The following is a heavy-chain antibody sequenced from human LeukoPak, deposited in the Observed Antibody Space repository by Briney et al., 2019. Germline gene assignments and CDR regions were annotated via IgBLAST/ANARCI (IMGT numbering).Heavy chain of an antibody. CDR3: AKDRLTSGSYPDAFDI. CDR1: GFTFSTYG. CDR2: IRYDGSDK. D-gene: IGHD1-26*01. V-gene: IGHV3-30*02. J-gene: IGHJ3*02. Sequence: PGGSLTLSCAASGFTFSTYGMHWVRQAPGKGLEWVAFIRYDGSDKYYSYSVKGRFTISRDNSKNTLYLQMNSLRGEDTAVYYCAKDRLTSGSYPDAFDIWGRATLATVSS.